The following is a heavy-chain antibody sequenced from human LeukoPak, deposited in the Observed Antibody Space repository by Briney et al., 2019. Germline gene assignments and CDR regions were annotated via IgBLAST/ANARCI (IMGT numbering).Heavy chain of an antibody. Sequence: PSETLSLTCTVSGGSISSYYWSWIRQPAGKGLEWIGRIYSTGSTNYNPSLKSRLTMSVDTSKNQFSLKPTSVTAADTAVYYCARAKDNYRGNDAFDIWGQGTMVTVSS. V-gene: IGHV4-4*07. CDR1: GGSISSYY. CDR2: IYSTGST. J-gene: IGHJ3*02. CDR3: ARAKDNYRGNDAFDI. D-gene: IGHD4/OR15-4a*01.